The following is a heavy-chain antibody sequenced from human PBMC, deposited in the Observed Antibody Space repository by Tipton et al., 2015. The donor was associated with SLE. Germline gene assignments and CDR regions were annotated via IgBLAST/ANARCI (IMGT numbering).Heavy chain of an antibody. J-gene: IGHJ6*02. CDR1: GFTFSSYA. Sequence: SLRLSCAASGFTFSSYAMHWVRQAPGKGLEWVAVISYDGSNKYYADSVKGRFTTSRDNSKNTLYLQMNSLRAEDTAVYYCARDLASNHPLYYYGMDVWGQGTTVTVSS. CDR2: ISYDGSNK. V-gene: IGHV3-30*04. D-gene: IGHD4-11*01. CDR3: ARDLASNHPLYYYGMDV.